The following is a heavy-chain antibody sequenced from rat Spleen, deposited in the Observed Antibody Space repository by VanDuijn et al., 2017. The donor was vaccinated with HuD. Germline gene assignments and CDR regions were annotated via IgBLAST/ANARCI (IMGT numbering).Heavy chain of an antibody. V-gene: IGHV5-25*01. CDR2: ISPSGVT. CDR1: GFSLPNYH. D-gene: IGHD1-1*01. Sequence: VQVKESGPGLVQPSQTLSLTCTVSGFSLPNYHVSWVRQAPTKGLEWVASISPSGVTYYRDSVKGRFTISRDNAKSTLYLQMDGLRSEDTATYYGARRGYYSGAFAFWGQGTLVTVSS. J-gene: IGHJ3*01. CDR3: ARRGYYSGAFAF.